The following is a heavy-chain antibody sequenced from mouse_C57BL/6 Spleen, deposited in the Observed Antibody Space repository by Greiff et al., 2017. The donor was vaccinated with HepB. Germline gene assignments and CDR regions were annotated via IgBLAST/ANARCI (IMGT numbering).Heavy chain of an antibody. CDR3: ARYEIRLYSNYPAWFAY. J-gene: IGHJ3*01. Sequence: QVHVKQSGAELVKPGASVKLSCKASGYTFTEYTIHWVKQRSGQGLEWIGWFYPGSGSIKYNEKFKDKATLTADKSSSTVYMELSRLTSEDSAVYFCARYEIRLYSNYPAWFAYWGQGTLVTVSA. CDR2: FYPGSGSI. V-gene: IGHV1-62-2*01. D-gene: IGHD2-5*01. CDR1: GYTFTEYT.